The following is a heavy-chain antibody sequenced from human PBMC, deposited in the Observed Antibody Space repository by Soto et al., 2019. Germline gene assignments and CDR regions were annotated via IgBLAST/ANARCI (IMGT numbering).Heavy chain of an antibody. V-gene: IGHV1-69*01. CDR1: GGTFSSYS. J-gene: IGHJ4*02. CDR3: AKDGGRPVRGIDY. D-gene: IGHD1-26*01. CDR2: IIPIFGTA. Sequence: QVQLVQSGAEVKKPGSSVKVSCKASGGTFSSYSINWVRQGPGQGLEWMGEIIPIFGTADYAQKFPGRVTITEDETTSTAHMEIRSLRSEDTGVYLCAKDGGRPVRGIDYWGQGTLVTVSS.